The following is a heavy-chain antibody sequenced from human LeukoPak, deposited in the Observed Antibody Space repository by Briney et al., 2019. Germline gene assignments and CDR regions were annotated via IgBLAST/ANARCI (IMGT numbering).Heavy chain of an antibody. V-gene: IGHV4-59*08. J-gene: IGHJ4*02. CDR3: ARHWGLAGVMEEFDY. CDR2: IYYSGST. CDR1: GGSISSYY. D-gene: IGHD3-3*01. Sequence: TPSETLSLTCTVSGGSISSYYWSWIRQPPGKGLEWIGYIYYSGSTNYNPSLKSRVTISVDTSKNQFSLKLSSVTAADTAVYYCARHWGLAGVMEEFDYWGQGTLVTVSS.